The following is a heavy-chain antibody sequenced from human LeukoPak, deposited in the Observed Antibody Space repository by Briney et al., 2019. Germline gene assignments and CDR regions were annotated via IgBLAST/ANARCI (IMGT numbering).Heavy chain of an antibody. Sequence: GESLKISCKGSGYSFTSYWIGWVRQMPGKGLEWMGIIYPGDSDTRYSPPFQGQVTISADKSISTAYLQWSSLKASDTAMYYCARLGHCSGGSCVNWFDPWGQGTLVTVSS. V-gene: IGHV5-51*01. J-gene: IGHJ5*02. CDR2: IYPGDSDT. D-gene: IGHD2-15*01. CDR1: GYSFTSYW. CDR3: ARLGHCSGGSCVNWFDP.